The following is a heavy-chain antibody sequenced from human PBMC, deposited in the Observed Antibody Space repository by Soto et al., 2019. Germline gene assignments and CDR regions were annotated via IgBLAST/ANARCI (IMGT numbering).Heavy chain of an antibody. V-gene: IGHV4-31*03. J-gene: IGHJ3*01. CDR3: ARGRDGGIDAFDL. CDR2: IYHSGST. Sequence: QVQLQESGPGLVKPSQTLSLTCIVSGGSISSSGDYWSWIRQHPGEGLEWIGYIYHSGSTYYNPSLKIRVTISVDTSKKLFSLHLISVTAADTAVYYCARGRDGGIDAFDLWGQGTMVTVSS. D-gene: IGHD2-15*01. CDR1: GGSISSSGDY.